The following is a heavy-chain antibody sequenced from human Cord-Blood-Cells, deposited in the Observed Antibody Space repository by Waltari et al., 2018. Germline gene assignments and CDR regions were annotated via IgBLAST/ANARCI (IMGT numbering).Heavy chain of an antibody. D-gene: IGHD6-13*01. V-gene: IGHV4-34*01. CDR3: ARGGIFRIAAAGEYFQH. CDR1: GGSFSGYY. J-gene: IGHJ1*01. Sequence: QVQLQQWGAGLLKPSETLSLTCAVYGGSFSGYYWSWSRQPPAKGLEWNGEINHRGSTNYNPSLKSRVTISVDTSKNQCSLKLSSVTAADTAVYYCARGGIFRIAAAGEYFQHWGQGTLVTVSS. CDR2: INHRGST.